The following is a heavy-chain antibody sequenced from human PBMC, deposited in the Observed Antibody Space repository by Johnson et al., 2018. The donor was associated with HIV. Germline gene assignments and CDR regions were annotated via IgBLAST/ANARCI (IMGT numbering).Heavy chain of an antibody. Sequence: QVQLVESGGGVVQPGRSLRLSCVASGFTFSYYGMHWVRQAPGKGLGWVAVIWSDGSNNYSADSVRGRFTLSRDNSKNTLYLQMNSLRAEDTAVYYCAKSGPRGGNPDDAFDIWGQGTMVTVSS. D-gene: IGHD4-23*01. V-gene: IGHV3-33*06. CDR3: AKSGPRGGNPDDAFDI. J-gene: IGHJ3*02. CDR2: IWSDGSNN. CDR1: GFTFSYYG.